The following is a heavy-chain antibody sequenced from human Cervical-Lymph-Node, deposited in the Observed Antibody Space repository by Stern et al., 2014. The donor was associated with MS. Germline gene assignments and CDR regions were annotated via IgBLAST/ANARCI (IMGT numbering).Heavy chain of an antibody. V-gene: IGHV3-30*03. CDR1: GFTFSSYG. Sequence: QVQLMQSGGAVVQPGRSLRLSCAASGFTFSSYGMHWVRPAPGKGLEWVTVISYDGNHKYYAASVKGRFTISRDNSKNTLHLQMNSVTPDDTAIYYCARDYEDTSMLFDHWGQGTLATVSS. J-gene: IGHJ4*02. CDR2: ISYDGNHK. CDR3: ARDYEDTSMLFDH. D-gene: IGHD2-8*01.